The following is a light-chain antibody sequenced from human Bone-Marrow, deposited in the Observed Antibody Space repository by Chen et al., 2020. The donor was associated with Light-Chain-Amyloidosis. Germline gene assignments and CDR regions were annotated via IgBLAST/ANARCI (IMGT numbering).Light chain of an antibody. J-gene: IGLJ3*02. CDR2: EDN. CDR3: QSYERNVV. V-gene: IGLV6-57*04. CDR1: SGNIASSF. Sequence: NFMLTQPHSVSASPGKTVTISCTRSSGNIASSFVQWYQQRPGSAPTTVIFEDNQRPSGVPDRFSASIDISSNSASLTISGLKTEDEADYYCQSYERNVVFGGGTKVTVL.